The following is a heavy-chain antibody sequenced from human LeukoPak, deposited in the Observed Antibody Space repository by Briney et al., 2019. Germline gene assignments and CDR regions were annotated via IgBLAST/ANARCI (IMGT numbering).Heavy chain of an antibody. CDR3: ARGYCGGDCYSFDS. Sequence: GGSLRLSCAASGFTFSSYGMHWVRQAPGKGLEWVAVIWYHGRNKYFADSVKGRFTISRDISKNTLYLQMNSLRAEDTAVYYCARGYCGGDCYSFDSWGQGTLVTVSS. CDR2: IWYHGRNK. D-gene: IGHD2-21*02. J-gene: IGHJ4*02. V-gene: IGHV3-33*01. CDR1: GFTFSSYG.